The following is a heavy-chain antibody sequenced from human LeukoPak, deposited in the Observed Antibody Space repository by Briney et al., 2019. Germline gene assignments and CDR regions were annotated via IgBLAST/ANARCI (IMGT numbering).Heavy chain of an antibody. CDR3: AKMDSSGWYGMGAFDY. Sequence: PGGSLRLSCAASGFSFSSYAMSWVRPPPGKGLEWVSAISGSGGSTYYADSVKGRFTISRDNSKNTLYLQMNSLRAEDTAVYYCAKMDSSGWYGMGAFDYWGQGTLVTVSS. CDR2: ISGSGGST. D-gene: IGHD6-19*01. J-gene: IGHJ4*02. CDR1: GFSFSSYA. V-gene: IGHV3-23*01.